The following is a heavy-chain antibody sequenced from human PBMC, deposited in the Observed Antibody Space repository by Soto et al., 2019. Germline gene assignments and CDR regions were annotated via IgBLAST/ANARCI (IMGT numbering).Heavy chain of an antibody. V-gene: IGHV3-30*03. CDR1: GFSFRSYG. Sequence: GGSLRLSCAASGFSFRSYGMRWVRQAPGKGLEWVAVISYDGSSKYYADSVKGRFTISRDNSKNTLYLQMNSLRAEDTAVYYCARALPSRYSSSHRDYYYGMDVWGQGTTVTVSS. CDR2: ISYDGSSK. CDR3: ARALPSRYSSSHRDYYYGMDV. J-gene: IGHJ6*02. D-gene: IGHD6-13*01.